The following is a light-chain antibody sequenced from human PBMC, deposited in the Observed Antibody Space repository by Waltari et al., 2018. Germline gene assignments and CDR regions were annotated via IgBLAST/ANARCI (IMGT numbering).Light chain of an antibody. CDR3: QQSYSTPWT. Sequence: DIQMTQSPSSLFASVGDRVTITCRASQSISTYISWYQQKTGKVPKLLIYAASTLQSGVPLRVDGSGSGTEFTLTISSLQPEDFATYYCQQSYSTPWTFGQGTKVEIK. V-gene: IGKV1-39*01. CDR2: AAS. J-gene: IGKJ1*01. CDR1: QSISTY.